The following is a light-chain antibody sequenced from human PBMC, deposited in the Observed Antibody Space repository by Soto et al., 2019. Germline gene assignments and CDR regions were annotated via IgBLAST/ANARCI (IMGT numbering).Light chain of an antibody. CDR2: DAS. CDR3: QQHNSYTWT. J-gene: IGKJ1*01. V-gene: IGKV1-5*01. Sequence: IQMAQSRSTLSASVRRRFTISCLASQTITSWLAWYQQKPGKAPKLLIYDASSLESGVPSRFSGSGSGTEFTLTISSLQNDDFATYYCQQHNSYTWTFCQGTKVDIK. CDR1: QTITSW.